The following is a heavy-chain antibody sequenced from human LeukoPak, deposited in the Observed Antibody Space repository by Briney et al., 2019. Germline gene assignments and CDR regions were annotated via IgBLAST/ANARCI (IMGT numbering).Heavy chain of an antibody. CDR3: ARVPWLQSGNYMDV. D-gene: IGHD5-24*01. CDR1: GFTFSNYG. Sequence: GGSLRLSCTASGFTFSNYGMSWVRQAPGKGLEWVSSISGRGGSTYYADSVQGRFTISRDNSKNTLYLQMNSLRAEDTAVYYCARVPWLQSGNYMDVWGKGTTVTVSS. V-gene: IGHV3-23*01. J-gene: IGHJ6*03. CDR2: ISGRGGST.